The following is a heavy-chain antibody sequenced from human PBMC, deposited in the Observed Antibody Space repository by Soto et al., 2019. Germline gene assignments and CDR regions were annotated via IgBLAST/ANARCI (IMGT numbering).Heavy chain of an antibody. CDR3: ASGTYYDYIWGSYDAFDI. D-gene: IGHD3-16*01. Sequence: GGSLRLSCAASGFTFSDYYMSWIRQAPGKGLEWVSYISSSGSTIYYADSVKGRFTISRDNAKNSLYLQMNSLRAEDTAVYYCASGTYYDYIWGSYDAFDIWGQGTMVTVSS. V-gene: IGHV3-11*01. CDR1: GFTFSDYY. J-gene: IGHJ3*02. CDR2: ISSSGSTI.